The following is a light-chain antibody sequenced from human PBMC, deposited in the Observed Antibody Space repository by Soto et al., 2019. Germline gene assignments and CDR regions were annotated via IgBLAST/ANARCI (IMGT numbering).Light chain of an antibody. CDR2: SAS. V-gene: IGKV3-20*01. CDR1: QSVSDS. Sequence: EIEMTQSPATLSVSPGEEATLSCRASQSVSDSLAWYQQKPGQAPRLLIYSASSMASGIPDRFSGSGSGTDFTLTISRVEPEDFAVYYCQQFRSSPLTFGGGTKVDIK. J-gene: IGKJ4*01. CDR3: QQFRSSPLT.